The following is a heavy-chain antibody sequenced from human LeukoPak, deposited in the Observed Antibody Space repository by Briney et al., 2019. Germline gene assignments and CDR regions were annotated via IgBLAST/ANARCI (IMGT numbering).Heavy chain of an antibody. CDR1: GFTFSSYS. J-gene: IGHJ3*02. CDR3: ARVSIVATIHGAFDI. Sequence: GGSLRLSCAASGFTFSSYSMNWVRQAPGKGLEWVPSISSSSSYIYYADSVKGRFTISRDNAKNSLYLQMNSLRAEDTAVYYCARVSIVATIHGAFDIWGQGTMVTVSS. D-gene: IGHD5-12*01. CDR2: ISSSSSYI. V-gene: IGHV3-21*01.